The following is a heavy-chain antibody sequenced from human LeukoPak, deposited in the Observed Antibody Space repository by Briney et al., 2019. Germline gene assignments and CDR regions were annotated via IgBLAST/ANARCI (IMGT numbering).Heavy chain of an antibody. D-gene: IGHD2-15*01. Sequence: GGSLRLSCAASGFTFSSYAMHWVRQAPGKGLEWVAVVSYDGSDKYYADSVKGRLTISRDNSKNTVHLQMNSLRIEDTAVYYCAKEGGYCSSGSCYSSYYGMDVWGQGTTVTVS. CDR2: VSYDGSDK. CDR1: GFTFSSYA. V-gene: IGHV3-30*04. J-gene: IGHJ6*02. CDR3: AKEGGYCSSGSCYSSYYGMDV.